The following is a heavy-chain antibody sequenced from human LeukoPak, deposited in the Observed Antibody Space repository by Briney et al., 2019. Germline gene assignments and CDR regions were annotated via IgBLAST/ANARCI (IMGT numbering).Heavy chain of an antibody. CDR3: AREREIYCSSTSCYPFDP. V-gene: IGHV3-7*01. J-gene: IGHJ5*02. Sequence: PGGSLRLSCAASGFTFSSYWMSWVRQAPGKGLEWVANIKQDGSEKYYVDSVKGRFTISRDNAKNSLYLQINSLRAEDTAVYYCAREREIYCSSTSCYPFDPWGQGTLVTVSS. D-gene: IGHD2-2*01. CDR2: IKQDGSEK. CDR1: GFTFSSYW.